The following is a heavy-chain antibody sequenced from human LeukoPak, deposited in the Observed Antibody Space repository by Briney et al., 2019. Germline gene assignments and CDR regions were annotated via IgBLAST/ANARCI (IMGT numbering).Heavy chain of an antibody. CDR2: IYHSGST. V-gene: IGHV4-38-2*01. J-gene: IGHJ4*02. D-gene: IGHD4-17*01. CDR3: ARNRSVTTTPGFDH. Sequence: SETLSLTCAVSGYSIRSGDYWGWIRPSPGKGLEWIGSIYHSGSTHYNPSLKSQVTISVDTSKNQFSLKLSSVTAADTAVYYCARNRSVTTTPGFDHWGQGTLVTVSS. CDR1: GYSIRSGDY.